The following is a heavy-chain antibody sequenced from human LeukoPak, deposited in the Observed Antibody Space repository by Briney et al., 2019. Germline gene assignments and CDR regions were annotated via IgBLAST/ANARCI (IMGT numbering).Heavy chain of an antibody. CDR3: ARESPPTPVYSLTGSKEFDY. Sequence: ASVKVSCKASGYTFTSFDINWVRQATGQGLEWMGWMNPNINKAGYAQKFQGRVTITADKSTSTAYMELSSLRSEDTAVYYCARESPPTPVYSLTGSKEFDYWGQGTLVTVSS. V-gene: IGHV1-8*01. D-gene: IGHD3-9*01. J-gene: IGHJ4*02. CDR1: GYTFTSFD. CDR2: MNPNINKA.